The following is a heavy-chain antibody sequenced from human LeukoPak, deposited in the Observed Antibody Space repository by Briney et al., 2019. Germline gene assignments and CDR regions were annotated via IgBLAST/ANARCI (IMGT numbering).Heavy chain of an antibody. CDR3: AKDILPGVGSFDY. J-gene: IGHJ4*02. Sequence: PGGSLRLPCAASGFIFSNSAIHWVRQSPGKGLEWVAFISEDGTKKFYVDSVKDRFTISRDNSKNTLYLQMTSLRPEDTAVYYCAKDILPGVGSFDYWGQGTLVTVSS. D-gene: IGHD2-2*02. V-gene: IGHV3-30*02. CDR1: GFIFSNSA. CDR2: ISEDGTKK.